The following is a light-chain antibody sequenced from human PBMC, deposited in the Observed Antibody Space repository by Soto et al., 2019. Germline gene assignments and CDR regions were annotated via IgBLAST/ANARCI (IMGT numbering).Light chain of an antibody. CDR2: GAS. CDR3: QHYRNSPLT. CDR1: QSVSSSD. Sequence: GTLSLPPGERATLFCRAGQSVSSSDLAWYQQKPDQAPRLLIYGASSRATGIPDRFSGSGSGTDFTLTISSLEPEDVAVYYCQHYRNSPLTFGGGTKVDIK. J-gene: IGKJ4*01. V-gene: IGKV3-20*01.